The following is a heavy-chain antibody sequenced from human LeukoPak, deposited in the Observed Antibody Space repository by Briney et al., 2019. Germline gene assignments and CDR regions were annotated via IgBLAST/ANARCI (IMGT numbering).Heavy chain of an antibody. J-gene: IGHJ6*03. CDR1: GYTFTGYY. CDR3: ATTRASGYYYYMDV. V-gene: IGHV1-2*02. Sequence: ASVKVSCKASGYTFTGYYMHWVRQAPGQGLEWMGWINPNSGGTNYAQKFQGRVTTTRDTSISTAYMELSRLRSDDTAVCYCATTRASGYYYYMDVWGKGTTVTISS. CDR2: INPNSGGT.